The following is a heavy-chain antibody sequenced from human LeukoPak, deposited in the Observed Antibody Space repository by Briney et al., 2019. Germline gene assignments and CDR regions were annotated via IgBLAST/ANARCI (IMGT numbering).Heavy chain of an antibody. CDR2: ISSSSSYI. D-gene: IGHD3-10*01. CDR3: ARDAGGPYYYGSGSYANWFDP. Sequence: PGGSLRLSCAASGFTFSSYSMNWVRQAPGKGLEWVSSISSSSSYIYYADSVKGRFTISRDNAKNSLYLQMNSLRAEDTAVYYCARDAGGPYYYGSGSYANWFDPWGQGTLVTVSS. V-gene: IGHV3-21*01. CDR1: GFTFSSYS. J-gene: IGHJ5*02.